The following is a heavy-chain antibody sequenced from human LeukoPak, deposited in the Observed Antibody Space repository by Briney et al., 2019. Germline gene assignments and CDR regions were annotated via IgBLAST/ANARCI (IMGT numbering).Heavy chain of an antibody. Sequence: GASVKVSCKSSGYTFTIYGISWVRQAPGQGREWMGWISAYNGNTNYAQKLQGRVTMTTDTSTSTAYMELRSLRSDDTAVYYCARDSGQQLELWGQGTLVTVSS. D-gene: IGHD6-13*01. CDR2: ISAYNGNT. J-gene: IGHJ4*02. CDR3: ARDSGQQLEL. CDR1: GYTFTIYG. V-gene: IGHV1-18*01.